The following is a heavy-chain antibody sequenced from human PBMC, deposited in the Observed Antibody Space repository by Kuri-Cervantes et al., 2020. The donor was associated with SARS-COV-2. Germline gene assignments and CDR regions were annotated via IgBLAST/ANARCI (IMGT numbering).Heavy chain of an antibody. CDR1: GFTFSSYG. J-gene: IGHJ4*02. CDR2: ISYDGNNK. CDR3: AKDQHGIVVVVAAIDY. D-gene: IGHD2-15*01. Sequence: GESLKISCAASGFTFSSYGMHWVRQAPGKGLEWVALISYDGNNKFYADSVKGRFTISRDNSKNTLYLQMNSLRAEDTAVYYCAKDQHGIVVVVAAIDYWGQGTLVTVSS. V-gene: IGHV3-30*18.